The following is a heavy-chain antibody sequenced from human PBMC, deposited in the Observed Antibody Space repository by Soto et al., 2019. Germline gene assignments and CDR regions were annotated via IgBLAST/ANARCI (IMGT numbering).Heavy chain of an antibody. J-gene: IGHJ4*02. CDR1: AFTFSSYA. D-gene: IGHD6-13*01. CDR3: ARTAGIAAAGPLDY. Sequence: PGGSLRLSCAASAFTFSSYAMHWVRQAPGKGLEWVAVISYDVSNNYYADSVKGRFTISRDNSKNTLYLQMNSLIAEDTAVYYCARTAGIAAAGPLDYWGQGTLVTVSS. CDR2: ISYDVSNN. V-gene: IGHV3-30-3*01.